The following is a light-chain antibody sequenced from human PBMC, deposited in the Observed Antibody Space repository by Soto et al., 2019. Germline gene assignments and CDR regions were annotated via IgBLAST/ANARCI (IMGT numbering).Light chain of an antibody. Sequence: QSVLTQPPSASGTPGQRVTISCSGSSSNIGSNTGNWYQQLPGTAPKLLIYNNNQRPSGVPDRFSGSKSGTSASLAISGLQSEDEADYYCAAWDDSLNGYVFGTGTKVTVL. CDR2: NNN. CDR1: SSNIGSNT. V-gene: IGLV1-44*01. J-gene: IGLJ1*01. CDR3: AAWDDSLNGYV.